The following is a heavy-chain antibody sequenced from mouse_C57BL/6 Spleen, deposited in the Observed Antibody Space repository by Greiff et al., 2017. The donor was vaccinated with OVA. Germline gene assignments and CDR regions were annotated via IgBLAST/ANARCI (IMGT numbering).Heavy chain of an antibody. CDR3: ASYYRNDPGAMDY. Sequence: QVQLKESGAELVKPGASVKLSCKASGYAFSSYWMNWVKQRPGKGLEWIGQIYPGDGDTNYNGKFKGKATLTADKSSSTAYMQLSSLTSEDSAVYFCASYYRNDPGAMDYWGQGTSVTVSS. V-gene: IGHV1-80*01. CDR1: GYAFSSYW. D-gene: IGHD2-14*01. J-gene: IGHJ4*01. CDR2: IYPGDGDT.